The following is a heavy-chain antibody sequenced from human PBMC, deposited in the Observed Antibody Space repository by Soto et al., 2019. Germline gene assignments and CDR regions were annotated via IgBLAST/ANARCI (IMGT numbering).Heavy chain of an antibody. Sequence: EVQLLESGGGLVQPGGSLRLSCAASGFTFSSYAMNWVRQAPGKGLEWVSVISGSDGSTYYADSVKGRFTISRDNSKNTMNLQMNSRRAEDTAVDYCSRRSSSWYIDYWGQGTLVTVSS. CDR3: SRRSSSWYIDY. D-gene: IGHD6-13*01. CDR1: GFTFSSYA. CDR2: ISGSDGST. V-gene: IGHV3-23*01. J-gene: IGHJ4*02.